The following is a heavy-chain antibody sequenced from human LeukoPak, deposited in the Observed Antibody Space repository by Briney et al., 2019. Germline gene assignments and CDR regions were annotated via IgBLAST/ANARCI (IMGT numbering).Heavy chain of an antibody. Sequence: GGSLRLSCAASGFTFSSYAMHWVRKAPGKGLEWVAVISYDGSNKYYADSVKGRFTISRDNSKNTLYLQMNSLRAEDTAVYYCARWGGLPIVYWGQGTLVTVSS. CDR1: GFTFSSYA. J-gene: IGHJ4*02. CDR3: ARWGGLPIVY. D-gene: IGHD2-21*02. CDR2: ISYDGSNK. V-gene: IGHV3-30*04.